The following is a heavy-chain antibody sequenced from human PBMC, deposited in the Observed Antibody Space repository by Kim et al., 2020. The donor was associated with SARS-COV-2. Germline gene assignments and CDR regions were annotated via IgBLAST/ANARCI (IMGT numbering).Heavy chain of an antibody. CDR3: ARGGRYDFWSGSVYYYYYGMDV. CDR1: GFTVSSNY. D-gene: IGHD3-3*01. V-gene: IGHV3-53*01. Sequence: GGSLRLSCAASGFTVSSNYMSWVRQAPGKGLEWVSVIYSGGSTYYADSVKGRFTISRDNSKNTLYLQMNSLRAEDTAVYYCARGGRYDFWSGSVYYYYYGMDVWGQGTTVTVSS. CDR2: IYSGGST. J-gene: IGHJ6*02.